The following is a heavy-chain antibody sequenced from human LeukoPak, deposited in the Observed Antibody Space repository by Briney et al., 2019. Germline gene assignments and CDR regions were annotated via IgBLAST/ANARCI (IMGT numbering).Heavy chain of an antibody. CDR2: INHSGST. CDR1: GGSFSGYY. V-gene: IGHV4-34*01. CDR3: ARGYSQGSGSYYHPFDY. Sequence: SETLSLTCAVYGGSFSGYYWSWIRQPPGKGLEWIGEINHSGSTNYNPSLKSRVTISVDTSKNQFSLKLSSVTAADTAVYYCARGYSQGSGSYYHPFDYWGQGTLVTVSS. J-gene: IGHJ4*02. D-gene: IGHD3-10*01.